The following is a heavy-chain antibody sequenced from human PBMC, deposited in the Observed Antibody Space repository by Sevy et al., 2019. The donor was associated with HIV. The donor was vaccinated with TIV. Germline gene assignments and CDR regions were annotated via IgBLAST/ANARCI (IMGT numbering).Heavy chain of an antibody. D-gene: IGHD1-26*01. CDR2: IYYSGST. CDR3: ARDRVQHGKKPPYYYDGMDV. CDR1: GCSISSGGYY. Sequence: SETLSLTCTVSGCSISSGGYYWSWIRQHPGKGLEWIGYIYYSGSTYYNPSLKSRVTISVDTSKNQFSLKRSSLTAADTAVYYCARDRVQHGKKPPYYYDGMDVWGKGTRVTVS. V-gene: IGHV4-31*03. J-gene: IGHJ6*04.